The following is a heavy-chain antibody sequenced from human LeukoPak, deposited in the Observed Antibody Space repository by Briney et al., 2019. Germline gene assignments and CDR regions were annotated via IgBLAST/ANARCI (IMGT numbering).Heavy chain of an antibody. CDR2: ISSSSSYI. V-gene: IGHV3-21*01. D-gene: IGHD6-13*01. CDR3: ARVRDIAAAGTGVDY. CDR1: GFTFSSYS. J-gene: IGHJ4*02. Sequence: GGSLRLSCAASGFTFSSYSMNWVRQAPGKGLEWVSSISSSSSYIYYADSVKGRFTISRDNAKNSLYLQMNSLRAEDTAVYYCARVRDIAAAGTGVDYWGQGTLVTVSS.